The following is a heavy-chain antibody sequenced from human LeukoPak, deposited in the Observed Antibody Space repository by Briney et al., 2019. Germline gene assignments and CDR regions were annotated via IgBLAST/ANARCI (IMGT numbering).Heavy chain of an antibody. CDR2: ISSSSSTI. V-gene: IGHV3-48*04. CDR3: ARVTIFGVVADAFDI. D-gene: IGHD3-3*01. Sequence: GGSLRLSCAASGFTFSSYSMNWVRQAPGKGLEWVSYISSSSSTIYYADSVKGRFTISRDNAKNSLYLQMNSLRAEDTAVYYCARVTIFGVVADAFDIWGQGTMVTVSS. J-gene: IGHJ3*02. CDR1: GFTFSSYS.